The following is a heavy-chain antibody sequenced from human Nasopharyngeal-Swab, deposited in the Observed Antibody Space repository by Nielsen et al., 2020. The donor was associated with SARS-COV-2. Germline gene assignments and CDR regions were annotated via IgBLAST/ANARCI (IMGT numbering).Heavy chain of an antibody. CDR2: IWYDGSKK. Sequence: GESLKISCKASGFPFSSYGMHWVRQAPGKGLEWVAVIWYDGSKKYYADSVKGRFTISRDNSKNTLYLQMNSLRAEDTAVYFCARDPEITGGMPTISYFDRWGQGTLVSVSS. D-gene: IGHD7-27*01. CDR3: ARDPEITGGMPTISYFDR. J-gene: IGHJ4*02. V-gene: IGHV3-33*01. CDR1: GFPFSSYG.